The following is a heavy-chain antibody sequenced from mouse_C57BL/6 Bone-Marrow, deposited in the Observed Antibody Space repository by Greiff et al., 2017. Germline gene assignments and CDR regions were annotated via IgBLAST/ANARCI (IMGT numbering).Heavy chain of an antibody. Sequence: QVQLQQPGAELVKPGASVKLSCKASGYTFTSYWMQWVKQRPGQGLEWIGEIDPSGSYTNYNQKFKGKATLTVDTSSSTAYMQLSSLTSEDSAVYYCAREGYYYGYYFDYWGQGTTLTVSS. V-gene: IGHV1-50*01. CDR1: GYTFTSYW. CDR2: IDPSGSYT. D-gene: IGHD1-1*01. CDR3: AREGYYYGYYFDY. J-gene: IGHJ2*01.